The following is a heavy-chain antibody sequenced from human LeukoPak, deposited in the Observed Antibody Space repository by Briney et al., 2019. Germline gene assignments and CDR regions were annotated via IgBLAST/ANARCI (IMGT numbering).Heavy chain of an antibody. J-gene: IGHJ3*02. CDR1: GGSISSYY. D-gene: IGHD5-24*01. CDR3: ARHVTISGPYDASDI. CDR2: IYYSGGT. Sequence: EPSETLSLTCTVSGGSISSYYWSWIRQPPGKGLEWIGYIYYSGGTDYNPSLKSRVTISVDTSKNQFSLKLRSVTAADTAVYYCARHVTISGPYDASDIWGQGTMVTVSP. V-gene: IGHV4-59*08.